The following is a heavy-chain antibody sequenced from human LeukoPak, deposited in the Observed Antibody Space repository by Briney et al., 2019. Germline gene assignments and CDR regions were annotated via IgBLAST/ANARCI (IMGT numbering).Heavy chain of an antibody. V-gene: IGHV3-9*01. CDR2: ISWNSSNI. CDR3: AKGGYGDYGDYYYGMDV. Sequence: GGSLRLSCEASGFTFDDYGMHWVRQPPGKGLEWVSHISWNSSNIGYADSVKGRFTISRDNAKNSLYLQMNSLRTEDTALYYCAKGGYGDYGDYYYGMDVWGQGTTVTVSS. J-gene: IGHJ6*02. D-gene: IGHD4-17*01. CDR1: GFTFDDYG.